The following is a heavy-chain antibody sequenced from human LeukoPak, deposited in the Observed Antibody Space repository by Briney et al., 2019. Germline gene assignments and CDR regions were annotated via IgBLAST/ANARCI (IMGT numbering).Heavy chain of an antibody. CDR2: IYTSGST. V-gene: IGHV4-4*07. CDR1: GGSISSYY. J-gene: IGHJ3*02. Sequence: PSETLSLTCTVSGGSISSYYWSWIRQPAGKGLEWIGRIYTSGSTNYNPSLKSRVTMSVDTSKNQFSLKLSSVTAADTAVYYCARVIRSSSWYEDAFDIWGQGTMVTVSS. CDR3: ARVIRSSSWYEDAFDI. D-gene: IGHD6-13*01.